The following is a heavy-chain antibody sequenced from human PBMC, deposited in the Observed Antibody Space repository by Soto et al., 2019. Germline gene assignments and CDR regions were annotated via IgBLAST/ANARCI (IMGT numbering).Heavy chain of an antibody. CDR1: GGTFSSYA. CDR2: IIPIFGTA. D-gene: IGHD1-20*01. J-gene: IGHJ5*02. Sequence: QVQLVQSGAEVKKPGSSVKVSCKASGGTFSSYAISWVRQAPGQGLEWMGGIIPIFGTANYAQKFQGRVTITADESTSTAYMERSSLRSEDTAVYYCARITVLGGLGWFDPGGQGSLVTVSS. V-gene: IGHV1-69*01. CDR3: ARITVLGGLGWFDP.